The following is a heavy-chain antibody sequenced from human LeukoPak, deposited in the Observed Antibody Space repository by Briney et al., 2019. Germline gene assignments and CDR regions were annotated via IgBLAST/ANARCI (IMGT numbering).Heavy chain of an antibody. V-gene: IGHV4-31*03. Sequence: PSQTLSLTCTVSGGSISSGGYYWSWIRQHPGKGLEWIGYIYYSGSTHYNPSLKSRLTISVDTSKNQFSLKLTSATAADTAVYYCARRRSGYSYGLWGQGTLVTVSS. D-gene: IGHD5-18*01. CDR2: IYYSGST. CDR3: ARRRSGYSYGL. J-gene: IGHJ4*02. CDR1: GGSISSGGYY.